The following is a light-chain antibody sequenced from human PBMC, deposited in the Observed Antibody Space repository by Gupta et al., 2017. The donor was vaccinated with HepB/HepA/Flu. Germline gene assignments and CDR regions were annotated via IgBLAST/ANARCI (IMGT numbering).Light chain of an antibody. CDR3: SSYTSSSTLV. CDR1: SSDVGGYNY. J-gene: IGLJ2*01. Sequence: SALTQPASVSGSPGQSITISCTGTSSDVGGYNYVSWYQQHPGKAPKLMIYDVSNRPSGVSNRFSGSKSGNTASLTISGLQAEDEADYYCSSYTSSSTLVFGGGTKLTVL. V-gene: IGLV2-14*01. CDR2: DVS.